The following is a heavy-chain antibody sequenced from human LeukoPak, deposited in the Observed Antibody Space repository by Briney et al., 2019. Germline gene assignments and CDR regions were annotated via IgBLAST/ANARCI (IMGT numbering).Heavy chain of an antibody. Sequence: SVKVSCKASGVTFSSYAISWVRQAPGQGLEWMGGIIPIFGTANYAQKFQGRVTITTDESTSTAYMELSSLRSEDTAVYYCAAEEERYEYFDYWGEGTLVTVSS. CDR3: AAEEERYEYFDY. CDR2: IIPIFGTA. V-gene: IGHV1-69*05. J-gene: IGHJ4*02. CDR1: GVTFSSYA. D-gene: IGHD5-24*01.